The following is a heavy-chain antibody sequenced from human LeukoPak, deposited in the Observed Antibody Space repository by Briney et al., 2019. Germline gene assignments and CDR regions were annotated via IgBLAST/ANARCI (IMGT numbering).Heavy chain of an antibody. J-gene: IGHJ3*02. V-gene: IGHV1-2*02. D-gene: IGHD2-2*02. CDR1: GYRFTGYY. CDR3: ASDWGLSQLEYCSNTNCYMGAFDI. CDR2: INPHSGGT. Sequence: ASVKVSCKASGYRFTGYYIHWVRQAPGQGLEWMGWINPHSGGTKFAQKFQGRVTMTRDTSISTAYMELSRLRSDDTAVYYCASDWGLSQLEYCSNTNCYMGAFDIWGQGTMVTVSS.